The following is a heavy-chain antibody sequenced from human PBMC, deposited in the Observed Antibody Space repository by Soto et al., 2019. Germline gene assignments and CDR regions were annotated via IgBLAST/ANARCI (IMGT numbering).Heavy chain of an antibody. V-gene: IGHV4-4*02. J-gene: IGHJ3*01. CDR1: SDSISTEKW. Sequence: QVQLQESGPGLVKPSETLSLTCTVSSDSISTEKWWSWVRQPPGKVMEWIGKIYHSGSRHYSPSLKSRDIISQAKSKNQFSLKLSSVTAADTAVYDCAKGGGHGSDGVCDAFEVWGQGTMVAVSS. D-gene: IGHD2-8*01. CDR2: IYHSGSR. CDR3: AKGGGHGSDGVCDAFEV.